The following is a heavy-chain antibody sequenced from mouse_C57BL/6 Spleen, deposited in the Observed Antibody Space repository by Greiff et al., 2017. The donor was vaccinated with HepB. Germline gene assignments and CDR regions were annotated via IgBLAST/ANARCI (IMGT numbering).Heavy chain of an antibody. CDR3: ARDYGPDY. Sequence: QVQLQQPGAELVRPGTSVKLSCKASGYTFTSYWMHWVKQRPGQGLEWIGVIDPSDSYTNYNQKFKGKATLTVDTSSSTAYMHLSSLTSEASAVYYCARDYGPDYWGQGTTLTVSS. CDR1: GYTFTSYW. D-gene: IGHD1-2*01. V-gene: IGHV1-59*01. J-gene: IGHJ2*01. CDR2: IDPSDSYT.